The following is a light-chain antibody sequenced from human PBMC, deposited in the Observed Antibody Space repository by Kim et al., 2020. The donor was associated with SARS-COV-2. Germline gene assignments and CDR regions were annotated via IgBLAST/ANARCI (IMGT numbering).Light chain of an antibody. CDR1: SNDLGNYDY. CDR2: AVS. Sequence: SIANSCTGISNDLGNYDYVTLYQHHRDKAPKLIIYAVSNRPSGVSNRFAGSKSGNTAYLTISGLQAEDEADYYSSSHTSTYTLVVFGGGTKLTVL. CDR3: SSHTSTYTLVV. V-gene: IGLV2-14*03. J-gene: IGLJ3*02.